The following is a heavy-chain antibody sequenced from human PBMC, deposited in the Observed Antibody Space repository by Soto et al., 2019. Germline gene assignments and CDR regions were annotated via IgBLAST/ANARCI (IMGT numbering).Heavy chain of an antibody. J-gene: IGHJ3*02. Sequence: EVQVVESGGGLVQPGGSLRLSCAASGFTFSRYWRDWVRQAPRKGLEWVATIKHDGTEKYYVDSVKGRFIISRDNAKNSLFLQMNGLRVEDTAVYFCVRAMGTDGWSNHPFDIWGQGTMVTVSS. CDR3: VRAMGTDGWSNHPFDI. CDR2: IKHDGTEK. D-gene: IGHD6-19*01. V-gene: IGHV3-7*04. CDR1: GFTFSRYW.